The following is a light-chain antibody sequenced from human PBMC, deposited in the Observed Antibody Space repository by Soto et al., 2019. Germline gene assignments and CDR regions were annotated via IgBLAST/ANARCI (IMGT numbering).Light chain of an antibody. Sequence: EIGMKQSAATLSVSPGERATLSCRASQSVSSSDLAWYQQKPGQAPRLLMYDASSRATGIPDRFSGSGSGTDFTLTISRLDPEDFAVYYCQQYGSSSWPFGQGTKVDIK. V-gene: IGKV3-20*01. CDR1: QSVSSSD. CDR3: QQYGSSSWP. J-gene: IGKJ1*01. CDR2: DAS.